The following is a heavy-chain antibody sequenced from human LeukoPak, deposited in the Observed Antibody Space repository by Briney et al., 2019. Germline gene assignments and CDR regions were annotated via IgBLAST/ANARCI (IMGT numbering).Heavy chain of an antibody. CDR3: AGWGYYDSSDPHYYYYYGMDV. D-gene: IGHD3-22*01. J-gene: IGHJ6*02. Sequence: AGGSLRLSCAASGFTFSSYGMHWVRQAPGKGLEWVAVIWYDGSNKYYADSVKGRFTISRDSSKNTLYLQMNSLRAEDTAVYYCAGWGYYDSSDPHYYYYYGMDVWGQGTTVTVSS. CDR2: IWYDGSNK. CDR1: GFTFSSYG. V-gene: IGHV3-33*01.